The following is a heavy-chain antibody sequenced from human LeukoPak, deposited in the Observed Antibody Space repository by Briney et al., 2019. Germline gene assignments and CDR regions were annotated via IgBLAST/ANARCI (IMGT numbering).Heavy chain of an antibody. CDR2: INHSGST. CDR1: GGSFSGYY. Sequence: SETLSLTCAVYGGSFSGYYWSWIRQPPGKGLEWIGEINHSGSTNYNPSLKSRVTISVDTSKNQFSLKLSSVTAADTAVYYCARGLWGHTDTEIDFHYWGQGTLVTVSS. V-gene: IGHV4-34*01. CDR3: ARGLWGHTDTEIDFHY. D-gene: IGHD3-16*01. J-gene: IGHJ4*02.